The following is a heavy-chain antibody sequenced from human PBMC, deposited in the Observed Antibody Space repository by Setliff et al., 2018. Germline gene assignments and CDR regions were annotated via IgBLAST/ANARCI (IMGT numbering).Heavy chain of an antibody. V-gene: IGHV5-51*01. Sequence: GASLKISCKGSGYSFTTYWIGWVRQMPGNGLELMGIIYPADSDPRYSLSFQGQVTFSADKSTSTAYLQWSSLKASDTAIYSCARATRFGTIKYRGDYYMDVWGKGTTVTGSS. J-gene: IGHJ6*03. CDR3: ARATRFGTIKYRGDYYMDV. D-gene: IGHD3-10*01. CDR1: GYSFTTYW. CDR2: IYPADSDP.